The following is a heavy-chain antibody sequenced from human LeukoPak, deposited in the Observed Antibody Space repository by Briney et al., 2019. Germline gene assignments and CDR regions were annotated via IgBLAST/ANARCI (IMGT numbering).Heavy chain of an antibody. D-gene: IGHD2-15*01. CDR2: INHSGST. Sequence: KPSETLSLTCAVYGGSFSDYYWSWLRQPPGKGLEWIGEINHSGSTNYNPSLKSRVTISVDTSKNQFSLKLSSVTAADTAVYYCARSLGVAVVAAPTQNWFGPWGQGTGLKNERVSPTPGRFDPWGQGTLVTVSS. CDR1: GGSFSDYY. V-gene: IGHV4-34*01. J-gene: IGHJ5*02. CDR3: ARSLGVAVVAAPTQNWFGPWGQGTGLKNERVSPTPGRFDP.